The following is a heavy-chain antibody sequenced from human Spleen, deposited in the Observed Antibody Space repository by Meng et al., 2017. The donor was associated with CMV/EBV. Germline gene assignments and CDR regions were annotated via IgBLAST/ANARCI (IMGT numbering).Heavy chain of an antibody. CDR2: ISSSSYI. J-gene: IGHJ6*02. CDR1: GLTFSNYE. V-gene: IGHV3-69-1*01. Sequence: GGSLRLSCTVSGLTFSNYEMNWVRQAPGKGLEWVSSISSSSYIYYADSVKGRFTISRDNAKNSLYLQMNSLRAEDTAVYYCASLSGGSWIYYYGMDVWGQGTTVTVSS. CDR3: ASLSGGSWIYYYGMDV. D-gene: IGHD2-15*01.